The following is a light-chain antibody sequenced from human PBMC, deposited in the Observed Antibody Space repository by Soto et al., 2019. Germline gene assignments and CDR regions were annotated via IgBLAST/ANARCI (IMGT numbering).Light chain of an antibody. CDR3: QQYYNWPVT. CDR1: QSVSSMF. Sequence: EIVLTQSPGTLSLSPGERATLSCRASQSVSSMFLAWYQQRPGQAPRLLIYGASNRATAIPDRFSGSGSGTDFTLTVDSLQSDDIAVYYCQQYYNWPVTFGGGTKVDIK. V-gene: IGKV3-20*01. J-gene: IGKJ4*01. CDR2: GAS.